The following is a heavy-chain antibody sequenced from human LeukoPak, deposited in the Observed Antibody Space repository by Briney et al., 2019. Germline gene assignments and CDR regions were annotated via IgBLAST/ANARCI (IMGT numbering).Heavy chain of an antibody. CDR1: GFTFSTYS. Sequence: GGSLSLSCTASGFTFSTYSMTWVRQAPGKGLEWVSSISDSSTYIYYTDSVKGRFTISRDNAKNSLYLQMNSLKTEDTAVYYCARSLYQREFDYWGQGTLVTVSS. J-gene: IGHJ4*02. V-gene: IGHV3-21*04. D-gene: IGHD3-16*01. CDR2: ISDSSTYI. CDR3: ARSLYQREFDY.